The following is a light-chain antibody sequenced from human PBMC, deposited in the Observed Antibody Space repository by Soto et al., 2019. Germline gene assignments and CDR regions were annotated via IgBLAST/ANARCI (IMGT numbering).Light chain of an antibody. J-gene: IGKJ1*01. CDR3: QQDGSSGT. CDR2: DST. V-gene: IGKV3-20*01. Sequence: VVSQSPHSLSESPGGSASLSCRASLRISDTVACYQQKPGKPPRLVIYDSTLRANGVPDRCSGSGAGTDFTLTSSRLGPEDFAVYYCQQDGSSGTFGQGTRVDI. CDR1: LRISDTV.